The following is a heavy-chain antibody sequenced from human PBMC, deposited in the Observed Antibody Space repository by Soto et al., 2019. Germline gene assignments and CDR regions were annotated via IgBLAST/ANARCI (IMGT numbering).Heavy chain of an antibody. Sequence: QVQLVQSGGEVKKPGASVKVSCKASGYTFTNYGISWVRQAPGQGLEWMGWISTYIGNTVYAQKLQGRVTMTTDTSTKPAVMGWRRLNSEDAAVFYWGGVWGRPWLPYGLNVGGQGPPATVPS. J-gene: IGHJ6*02. CDR1: GYTFTNYG. D-gene: IGHD3-16*01. CDR3: GGVWGRPWLPYGLNV. CDR2: ISTYIGNT. V-gene: IGHV1-18*01.